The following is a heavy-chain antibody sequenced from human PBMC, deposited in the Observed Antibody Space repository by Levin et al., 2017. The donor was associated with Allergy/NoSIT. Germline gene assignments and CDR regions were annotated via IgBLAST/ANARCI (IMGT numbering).Heavy chain of an antibody. CDR2: ISGSGGST. Sequence: GESLKISCAASGFTFSSYAMSWVRQAPGKGLEWVSAISGSGGSTYYADSVKGRFTISRDNSKNTLYLQMNSLRAEDTAVYYCAKPGRAWGLLLRWYFDLWGRGTLVTVSS. D-gene: IGHD3-22*01. CDR3: AKPGRAWGLLLRWYFDL. CDR1: GFTFSSYA. V-gene: IGHV3-23*01. J-gene: IGHJ2*01.